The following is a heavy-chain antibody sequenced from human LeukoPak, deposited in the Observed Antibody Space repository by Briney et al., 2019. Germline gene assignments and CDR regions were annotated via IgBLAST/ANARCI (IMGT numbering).Heavy chain of an antibody. D-gene: IGHD3-16*02. J-gene: IGHJ4*02. CDR3: AKDQPQITFGGVIVPSLDY. V-gene: IGHV4-59*01. CDR2: IYNSGST. CDR1: GGSISSYY. Sequence: SETLSLTCTVSGGSISSYYWSWIRQPPEKGLEWIGFIYNSGSTNYNPSLKSRVTISIDTSKNQFSLKLSSVTAADTAVYYCAKDQPQITFGGVIVPSLDYWGQGTLVTVSS.